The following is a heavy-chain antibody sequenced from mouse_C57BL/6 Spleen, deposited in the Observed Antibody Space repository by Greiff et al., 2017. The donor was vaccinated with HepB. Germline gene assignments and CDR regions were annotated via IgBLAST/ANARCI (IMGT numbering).Heavy chain of an antibody. Sequence: QVQLQQPGAELVRPGSSVKLSCKASGYTFTSYWMHWVKQRPIQGLEWIGNIDPSDSETHYNQKFKDKATLTVDKSTSTAYMQLSSLTAEDSAVYFCARPYFYGSSYWVSYWGQGTLVTVSA. D-gene: IGHD1-1*01. CDR2: IDPSDSET. J-gene: IGHJ3*01. CDR3: ARPYFYGSSYWVSY. CDR1: GYTFTSYW. V-gene: IGHV1-52*01.